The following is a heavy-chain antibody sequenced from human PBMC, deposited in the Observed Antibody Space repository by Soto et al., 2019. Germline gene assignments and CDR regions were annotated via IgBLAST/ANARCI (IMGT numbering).Heavy chain of an antibody. CDR1: GGSISSYY. CDR2: IYYSGST. D-gene: IGHD5-12*01. J-gene: IGHJ4*02. CDR3: ARGGYNYADDY. Sequence: PSETLSLTCTVSGGSISSYYWSWIRQPPGKGLEWIGYIYYSGSTNYNPSLKSRVTISVDTSKNQFSLKLSSVTAADTAVYYCARGGYNYADDYWGQGTLVTVSS. V-gene: IGHV4-59*01.